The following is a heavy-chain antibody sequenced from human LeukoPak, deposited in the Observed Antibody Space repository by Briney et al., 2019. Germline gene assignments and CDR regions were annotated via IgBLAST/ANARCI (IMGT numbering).Heavy chain of an antibody. V-gene: IGHV3-23*01. CDR3: AKDIAADFDY. J-gene: IGHJ4*02. CDR1: GFTFSSYA. Sequence: PGGSLRLSCAASGFTFSSYAMSWVRQSPGQGLEWVSAISGSGGSTYYADSVKGRFTISRDNSKNTLYLQMNSLRAEDTAVYYCAKDIAADFDYWGQGTLVTVSS. CDR2: ISGSGGST. D-gene: IGHD6-13*01.